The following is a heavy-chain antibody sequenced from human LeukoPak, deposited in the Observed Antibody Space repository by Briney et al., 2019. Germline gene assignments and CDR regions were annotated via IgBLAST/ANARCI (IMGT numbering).Heavy chain of an antibody. CDR2: INHSGST. V-gene: IGHV4-34*01. J-gene: IGHJ3*02. Sequence: PSETLSLTCAVYGGSFSGYYWSWIRQPPGKGLEWIGEINHSGSTNYNPSLKSRVTISVDTSKNQFSLKLSSVTAADTAVYYCARGAITTDRFEGSPGAFDIWGQGTMVTVSS. CDR1: GGSFSGYY. CDR3: ARGAITTDRFEGSPGAFDI. D-gene: IGHD3-22*01.